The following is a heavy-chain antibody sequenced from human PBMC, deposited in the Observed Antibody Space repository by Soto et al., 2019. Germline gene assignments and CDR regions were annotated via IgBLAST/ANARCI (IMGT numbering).Heavy chain of an antibody. CDR3: ANLPPTPDWFDP. CDR1: GYPFTGYF. D-gene: IGHD2-15*01. CDR2: INPNSGAT. V-gene: IGHV1-2*06. Sequence: XAVKVSYTASGYPFTGYFIHWLRHAPGQGLEWMGRINPNSGATNYARKFQDRVTMTRDTSINTAYMELSSLRSDDTAIYYCANLPPTPDWFDPWGQGTLVTVPS. J-gene: IGHJ5*02.